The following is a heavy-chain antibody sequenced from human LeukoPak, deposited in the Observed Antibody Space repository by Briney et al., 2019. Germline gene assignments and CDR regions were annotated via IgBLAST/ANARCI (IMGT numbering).Heavy chain of an antibody. CDR2: ISAYNGNT. CDR3: ARDPGYSGYDIFDY. Sequence: ASVRVSCKASGYTFTSYGISWVRQAPGQGLEWMGWISAYNGNTNYAQKLQGRVTMTTDTSTSTAYMELRSLRSDDTAVYYCARDPGYSGYDIFDYWGQGTLVTVSS. D-gene: IGHD5-12*01. CDR1: GYTFTSYG. J-gene: IGHJ4*02. V-gene: IGHV1-18*01.